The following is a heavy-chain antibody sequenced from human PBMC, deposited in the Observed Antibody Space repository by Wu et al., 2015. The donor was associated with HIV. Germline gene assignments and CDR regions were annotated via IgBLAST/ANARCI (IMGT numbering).Heavy chain of an antibody. CDR3: ARAHTPRKISPELYYYYYMDV. D-gene: IGHD1-26*01. Sequence: VQLVQSGAEVKKPGGTVKISCKVSGYTFTDYYMQWVQQAPGQGLEWMGWINPNSGDTKYVQNFQGRVTMTRDTFTSTAYMELRSLRSDDTAVYYCARAHTPRKISPELYYYYYMDVWGKGTTVTVSS. CDR1: GYTFTDYY. CDR2: INPNSGDT. V-gene: IGHV1-2*02. J-gene: IGHJ6*03.